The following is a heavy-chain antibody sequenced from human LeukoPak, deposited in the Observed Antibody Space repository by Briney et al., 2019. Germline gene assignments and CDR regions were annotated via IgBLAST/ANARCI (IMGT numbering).Heavy chain of an antibody. V-gene: IGHV3-48*04. CDR2: ISSSGSTI. D-gene: IGHD3-22*01. Sequence: PGGSLRLSCAASGFTFSSYSMNWVRQAPGKGLEWVSYISSSGSTIYYADSVKGRFTISRDNAKNSLYLQMNSLRAEDTAVYYCARGEGVVVFRRTALTYWGQGTLVTVSS. J-gene: IGHJ4*02. CDR1: GFTFSSYS. CDR3: ARGEGVVVFRRTALTY.